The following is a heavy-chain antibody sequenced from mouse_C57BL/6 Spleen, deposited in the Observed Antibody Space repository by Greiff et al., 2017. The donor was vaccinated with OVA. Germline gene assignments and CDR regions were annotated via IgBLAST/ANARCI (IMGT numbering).Heavy chain of an antibody. CDR3: VRQGSRGYFDY. Sequence: EVQVVESGGGLVQPKGSLKLSCAASGFSFNTYAMNWVRQAPGKGLEWVARIRSKSNNYATYYADSVKDRFTISRDDSESMLYLQMNNLKTEDTAMYYCVRQGSRGYFDYWGQGTTLTVSS. CDR1: GFSFNTYA. CDR2: IRSKSNNYAT. D-gene: IGHD1-1*02. J-gene: IGHJ2*01. V-gene: IGHV10-1*01.